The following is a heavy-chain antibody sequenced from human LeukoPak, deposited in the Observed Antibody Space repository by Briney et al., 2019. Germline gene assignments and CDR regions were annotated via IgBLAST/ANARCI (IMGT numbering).Heavy chain of an antibody. CDR3: ARDVGARLPGY. J-gene: IGHJ4*02. CDR1: GGSISSYY. Sequence: PSETLSLTCTVSGGSISSYYWSWIRQPPGKGLEWIGFVHYSGSANYNPSLKSRVTILVDKSKNQLSLILSSVTAADTATYYCARDVGARLPGYWGQGTLVTVSS. CDR2: VHYSGSA. D-gene: IGHD6-6*01. V-gene: IGHV4-59*12.